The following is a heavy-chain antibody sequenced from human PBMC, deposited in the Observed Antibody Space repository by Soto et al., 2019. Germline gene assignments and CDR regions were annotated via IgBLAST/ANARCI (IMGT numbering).Heavy chain of an antibody. CDR1: GFTFSSYA. Sequence: GGSLRLSCAASGFTFSSYAMHWVRQAPGKGLEWVAVISYDGSNKYYADSVKGRFTISRDNSKNTLYLQMNSLRVEDTAVYYCARDVGPQGGSYYRYFQHWGQGTLVTVSS. V-gene: IGHV3-30-3*01. J-gene: IGHJ1*01. CDR3: ARDVGPQGGSYYRYFQH. D-gene: IGHD1-26*01. CDR2: ISYDGSNK.